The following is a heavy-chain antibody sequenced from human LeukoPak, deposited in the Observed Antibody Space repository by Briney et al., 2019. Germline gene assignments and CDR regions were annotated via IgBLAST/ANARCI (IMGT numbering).Heavy chain of an antibody. J-gene: IGHJ2*01. CDR3: TRGEPDCAGDCPYWYLDL. V-gene: IGHV3-64*01. CDR2: ISGNGGRT. D-gene: IGHD2-21*02. Sequence: GGSLRLSCSASGFIFSNYAMHWVRQAPGKGLEYVSAISGNGGRTYYANSVKGRFIISRDNSKNTVFLQMGSLRTEDMAVYYCTRGEPDCAGDCPYWYLDLWGRGTLVTVSS. CDR1: GFIFSNYA.